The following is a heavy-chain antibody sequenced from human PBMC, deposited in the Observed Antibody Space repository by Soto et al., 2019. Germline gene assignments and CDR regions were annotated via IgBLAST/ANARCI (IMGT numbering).Heavy chain of an antibody. CDR1: GFTVSSNY. J-gene: IGHJ4*02. D-gene: IGHD6-19*01. Sequence: EVQLVECGGGLVQPGGSLRLSCAASGFTVSSNYMSWVRQAPGKGLEWVSVIYSGGSTYYADSVKGRFTISRDNSKNTLNLQMNRLRAEDTAVYYCARDRKQYSSGWYRFDYWGQGTLVTVSS. V-gene: IGHV3-66*01. CDR3: ARDRKQYSSGWYRFDY. CDR2: IYSGGST.